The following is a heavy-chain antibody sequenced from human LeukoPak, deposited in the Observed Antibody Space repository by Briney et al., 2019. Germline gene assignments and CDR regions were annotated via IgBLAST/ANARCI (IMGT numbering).Heavy chain of an antibody. CDR2: IIPILGIA. CDR3: ARDTKYSSGWLDY. V-gene: IGHV1-69*04. D-gene: IGHD6-19*01. CDR1: GGTFSSYA. J-gene: IGHJ4*02. Sequence: SVKVSCKASGGTFSSYAISWVRQAPGQGLEWMGRIIPILGIANYAQKFQGRVTITADKSTSTAYMELSSLRSEDTAVYYCARDTKYSSGWLDYWGQGTLVTVSS.